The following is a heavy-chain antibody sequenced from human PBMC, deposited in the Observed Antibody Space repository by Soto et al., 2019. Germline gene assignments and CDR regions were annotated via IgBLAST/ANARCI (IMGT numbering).Heavy chain of an antibody. CDR1: GYTFTSYG. V-gene: IGHV1-18*01. Sequence: GASVKVSCKASGYTFTSYGISWVRQAPGQGLEWMGWISAYNGNTNYAQKLQGRVTMTTDTSTSTAYMELRSLRSDDTAVYYCARDWGRSDPNYDFSHPVDYWGQGTLVTVSS. CDR2: ISAYNGNT. J-gene: IGHJ4*02. D-gene: IGHD3-3*01. CDR3: ARDWGRSDPNYDFSHPVDY.